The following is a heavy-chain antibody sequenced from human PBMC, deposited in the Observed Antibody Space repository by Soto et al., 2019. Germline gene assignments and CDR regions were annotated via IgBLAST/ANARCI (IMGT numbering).Heavy chain of an antibody. J-gene: IGHJ3*01. V-gene: IGHV3-23*01. D-gene: IGHD2-2*01. CDR1: GFTFSSYA. CDR3: AKTRGTSCYRCDAFDV. CDR2: ISGSGATT. Sequence: GGSLRLSCAASGFTFSSYAMSWVRQAPGKGLEWVSAISGSGATTYYADSVQGRFTISRDNLKNTLYLQMNSLRAEDTAVYYCAKTRGTSCYRCDAFDVWGQGTMVTVSS.